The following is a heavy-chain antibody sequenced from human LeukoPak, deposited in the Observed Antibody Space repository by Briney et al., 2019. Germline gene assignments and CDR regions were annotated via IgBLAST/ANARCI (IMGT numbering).Heavy chain of an antibody. CDR2: ISSSSSYI. J-gene: IGHJ6*02. Sequence: GGSLRLSCAASGFTFSSYSMNWVRQAPGKGLEWVSSISSSSSYIYYADSVKGRSTISRDNAKNSLYLQMNSLRAEDTAVYYCARDCSGGSCLDVWGQGTTVTVSS. D-gene: IGHD2-15*01. V-gene: IGHV3-21*01. CDR1: GFTFSSYS. CDR3: ARDCSGGSCLDV.